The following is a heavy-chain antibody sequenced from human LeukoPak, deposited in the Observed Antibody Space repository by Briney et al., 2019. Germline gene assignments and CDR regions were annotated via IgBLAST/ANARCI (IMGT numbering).Heavy chain of an antibody. CDR1: GFTFSSYA. CDR3: AREEIVPAAILNY. CDR2: INHSGST. Sequence: GSLRLSCAASGFTFSSYAMSWVRQPPGKGLEWIGEINHSGSTNYNPSLKSRVTISVDTSKNQFSLKLSSVTAADTAVYYCAREEIVPAAILNYWGQGTLVTVSS. J-gene: IGHJ4*02. D-gene: IGHD2-2*01. V-gene: IGHV4-34*01.